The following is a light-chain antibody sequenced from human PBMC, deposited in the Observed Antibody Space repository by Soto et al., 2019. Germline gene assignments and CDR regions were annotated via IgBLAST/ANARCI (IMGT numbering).Light chain of an antibody. Sequence: EIVLTQSPGTLSLSPGERATLSCRASQSVSSSYLAWYQQKPGQAPMLLIYGASSRATGIPDRFSGSGSGTDFTLTISRLEPEDCAVYYCQQYGSSLPVTFGQGTKGEIK. V-gene: IGKV3-20*01. CDR3: QQYGSSLPVT. J-gene: IGKJ1*01. CDR1: QSVSSSY. CDR2: GAS.